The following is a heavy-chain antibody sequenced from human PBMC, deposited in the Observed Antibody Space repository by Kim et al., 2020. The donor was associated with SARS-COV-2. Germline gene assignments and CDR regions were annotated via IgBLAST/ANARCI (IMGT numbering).Heavy chain of an antibody. V-gene: IGHV3-11*06. Sequence: GGSLRLSCAASGFTFSDYYMSWIRQAPGKGLEWVSYISSSSSYTNYADSVKGRFTISRDNAKNSLYLQMNSLRAEDTAVYYCARMSGNPRGGWEFDYWGQGTLVTVSS. CDR1: GFTFSDYY. CDR3: ARMSGNPRGGWEFDY. D-gene: IGHD1-26*01. CDR2: ISSSSSYT. J-gene: IGHJ4*02.